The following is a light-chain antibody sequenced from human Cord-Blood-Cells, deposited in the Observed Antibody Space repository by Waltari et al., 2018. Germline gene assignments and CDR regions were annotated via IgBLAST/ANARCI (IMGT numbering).Light chain of an antibody. J-gene: IGLJ1*01. V-gene: IGLV2-23*02. Sequence: QSALTQPASVSGSPGQSITISCTGTSSDVGSYNLVSCYQQHPGKAPKLMIYEVSKRPSGVSKRFSGSKSGNTASLTISGLQAEDEADYYCCSYAGSSTFHYVFGTGTKVTVL. CDR2: EVS. CDR1: SSDVGSYNL. CDR3: CSYAGSSTFHYV.